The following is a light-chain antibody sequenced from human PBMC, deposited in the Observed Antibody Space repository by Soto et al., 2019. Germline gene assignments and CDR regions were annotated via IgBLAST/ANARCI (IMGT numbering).Light chain of an antibody. CDR3: MSYAGMYTYV. V-gene: IGLV2-8*01. J-gene: IGLJ1*01. CDR1: SSDLGGYNY. CDR2: EVT. Sequence: QSALTQPPSASGSPGQSVTISCTGTSSDLGGYNYLSWYQHRPGKAPQLIIYEVTKRPSGVPNRFFGSKSGITASLTVSGLQAEDEADYFCMSYAGMYTYVFGTGTKLTVL.